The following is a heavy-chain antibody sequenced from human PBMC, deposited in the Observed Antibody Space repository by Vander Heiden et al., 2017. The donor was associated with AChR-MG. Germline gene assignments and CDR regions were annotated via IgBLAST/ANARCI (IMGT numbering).Heavy chain of an antibody. CDR3: ARGEVIQSNVFDY. J-gene: IGHJ4*02. Sequence: QVQLQESGPGLVKPSQTLSLTCTVSGGSISSGGYYWSWIRQHPGKGLEWIGYIYYSGSTYYNPALKSRVTISVDTSKNQFSLKLRSVTAADTAVYYFARGEVIQSNVFDYWGQGTLVTVSS. V-gene: IGHV4-31*03. D-gene: IGHD3-22*01. CDR2: IYYSGST. CDR1: GGSISSGGYY.